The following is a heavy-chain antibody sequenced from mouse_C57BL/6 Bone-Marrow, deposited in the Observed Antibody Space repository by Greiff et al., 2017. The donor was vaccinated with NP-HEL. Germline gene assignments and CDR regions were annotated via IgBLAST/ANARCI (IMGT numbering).Heavy chain of an antibody. CDR1: GFNIKDDY. D-gene: IGHD3-2*02. CDR2: IDPENGDT. CDR3: TLRLRAY. V-gene: IGHV14-4*01. Sequence: EVKLQESGAELVRPGASVKLSCTASGFNIKDDYMHWVKQRPEQGLEWIGWIDPENGDTEYASKFQGKATITADTSSNTAYLQLSSLTSEDTAVYYCTLRLRAYWGQGTLVTVSA. J-gene: IGHJ3*01.